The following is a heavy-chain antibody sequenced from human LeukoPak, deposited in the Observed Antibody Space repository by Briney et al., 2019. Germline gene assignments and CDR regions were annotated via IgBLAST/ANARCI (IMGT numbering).Heavy chain of an antibody. V-gene: IGHV5-51*01. J-gene: IGHJ4*02. Sequence: AGESLKISCKGTGYSFTSSWIGWVRQMPGKGLEWMGITYPGDSDTRYSPSFQGQVTISADKSISTAYLQWSSLKASDTAMYYCAIYSDTYYFDHWGQGTLVTVSS. CDR3: AIYSDTYYFDH. CDR2: TYPGDSDT. D-gene: IGHD1-26*01. CDR1: GYSFTSSW.